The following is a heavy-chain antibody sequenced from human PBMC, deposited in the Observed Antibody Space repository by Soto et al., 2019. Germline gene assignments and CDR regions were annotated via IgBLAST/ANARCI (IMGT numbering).Heavy chain of an antibody. V-gene: IGHV3-15*07. CDR1: GFTFSNAW. J-gene: IGHJ4*02. D-gene: IGHD3-22*01. CDR3: TAGTNTYYNDSSGPRGSDY. CDR2: IKSKTDGGTT. Sequence: GGSLRLSCAASGFTFSNAWMNWVRQAPGKGLEWVGRIKSKTDGGTTDYAAPVKGRFTISRDDSKNTLYLQMNSLKTEDTAVYYCTAGTNTYYNDSSGPRGSDYWGQGTLVTVSS.